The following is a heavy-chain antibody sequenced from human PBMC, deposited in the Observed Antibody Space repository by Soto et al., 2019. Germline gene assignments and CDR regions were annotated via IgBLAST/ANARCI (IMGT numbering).Heavy chain of an antibody. CDR3: ARVGGYSGYDWSYDAFDI. D-gene: IGHD5-12*01. CDR2: IIPIFGTA. Sequence: SVKVSCKASGGTFSSYAISWVRQAPGQGLEWMGGIIPIFGTANYAQKFQGRVTITADESTSTAYMELSSLRSEDTAVYYCARVGGYSGYDWSYDAFDIWGQGTMVTVSS. CDR1: GGTFSSYA. J-gene: IGHJ3*02. V-gene: IGHV1-69*13.